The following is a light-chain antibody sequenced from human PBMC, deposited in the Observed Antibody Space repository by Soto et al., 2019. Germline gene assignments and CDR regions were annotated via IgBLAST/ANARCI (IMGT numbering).Light chain of an antibody. CDR2: DVS. CDR1: SSDVGGYNY. CDR3: CSYAGTYPVV. Sequence: QSALTQPRSVSGSPGQSVTISCTGTSSDVGGYNYVSWYQQHPGKAPKLMISDVSKRPSGVPDRFSGSKSGDTASLTISGLQAEDEADYYCCSYAGTYPVVFGGGTKLTVL. J-gene: IGLJ2*01. V-gene: IGLV2-11*01.